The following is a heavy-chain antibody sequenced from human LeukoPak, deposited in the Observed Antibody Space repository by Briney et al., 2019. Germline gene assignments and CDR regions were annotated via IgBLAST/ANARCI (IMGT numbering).Heavy chain of an antibody. CDR3: AREDRLSFDI. J-gene: IGHJ3*02. D-gene: IGHD5-12*01. V-gene: IGHV6-1*01. CDR1: GDSVSSNNAA. CDR2: TYYRSKWYY. Sequence: SQTLSLTCAISGDSVSSNNAAWHWIRQSPSRGLEWLGRTYYRSKWYYDYAVSLRSRLTINPDTSKNHFPLQLNSVAPADTAVYFCAREDRLSFDIWGQGTMVTVSS.